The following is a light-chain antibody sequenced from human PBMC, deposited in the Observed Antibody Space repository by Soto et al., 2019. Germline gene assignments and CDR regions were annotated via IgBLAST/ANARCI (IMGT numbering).Light chain of an antibody. V-gene: IGKV3-15*01. CDR1: QSVSSS. CDR2: GAS. J-gene: IGKJ2*01. Sequence: EIVMTQSPATLSVSPGERATLSCRASQSVSSSFAWYQQKPGQAPRLLIYGASTRATGIPARFSGSGSGTEFTLTISSLQSEDFAVYYCQQYNNWPALYTFGQGTKLEIK. CDR3: QQYNNWPALYT.